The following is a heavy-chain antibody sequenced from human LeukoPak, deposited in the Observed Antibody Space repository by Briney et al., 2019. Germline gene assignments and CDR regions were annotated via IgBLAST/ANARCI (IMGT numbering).Heavy chain of an antibody. D-gene: IGHD3-22*01. CDR2: ISGSGGST. CDR3: AKDQAMIVVVPSPDY. V-gene: IGHV3-23*01. Sequence: ETLSLTCAVYGGSFSGYYWSWVRQAPGKGLEWVSAISGSGGSTYYADSVKGRFTISRDNSKNTLYLQMNSLRAEDTAVYYCAKDQAMIVVVPSPDYWGQGTLVTVSS. J-gene: IGHJ4*02. CDR1: GGSFSGYY.